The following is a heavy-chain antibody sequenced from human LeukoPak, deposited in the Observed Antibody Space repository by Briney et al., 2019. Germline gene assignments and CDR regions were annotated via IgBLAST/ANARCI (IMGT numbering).Heavy chain of an antibody. D-gene: IGHD2-15*01. V-gene: IGHV3-20*01. CDR3: ARNRYCSGGSCSYNWFDP. CDR1: GVTFDDDG. J-gene: IGHJ5*02. Sequence: GGSLRLSCAASGVTFDDDGMSWVPRAPGKGLEWGSGINLNGGRTGYAGSVKGRFTISRDNAKNSLYLKMTSLRAEDPALYPCARNRYCSGGSCSYNWFDPWGQGTLVTVSS. CDR2: INLNGGRT.